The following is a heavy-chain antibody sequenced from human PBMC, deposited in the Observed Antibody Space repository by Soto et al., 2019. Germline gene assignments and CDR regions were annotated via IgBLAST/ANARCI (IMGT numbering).Heavy chain of an antibody. V-gene: IGHV4-39*07. CDR2: IYYSGST. CDR1: GGSISSSSYY. CDR3: ARRRGGSWSLSNWFYP. D-gene: IGHD2-15*01. Sequence: SETLSLTCTVSGGSISSSSYYWGWIRQPPGKGLEWIGSIYYSGSTYYNPSLKSRVTISVDTSKNQFSLKLSSVTAADTAVYYCARRRGGSWSLSNWFYPWGQGTLVTVSS. J-gene: IGHJ5*02.